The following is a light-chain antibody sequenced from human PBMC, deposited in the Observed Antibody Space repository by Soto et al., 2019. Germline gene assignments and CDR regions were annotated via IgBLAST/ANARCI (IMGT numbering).Light chain of an antibody. Sequence: EIVMTQSPATLSVSQGERATLSCRASQSVSRYLAWYQQKPGQAPRLLIYDASNRATGIPARFSGSGSGTDFTLTISSLEPEDFAVYYCQQRSNWPPFSFGGGTKV. CDR2: DAS. CDR1: QSVSRY. V-gene: IGKV3-11*01. CDR3: QQRSNWPPFS. J-gene: IGKJ4*01.